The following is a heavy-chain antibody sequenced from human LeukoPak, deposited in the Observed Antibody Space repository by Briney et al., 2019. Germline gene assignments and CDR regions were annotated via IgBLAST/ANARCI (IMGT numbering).Heavy chain of an antibody. V-gene: IGHV3-23*01. D-gene: IGHD1-26*01. CDR3: AKDLFSGSWTPFDY. Sequence: GGSLRLSCAASGFTFSSYAMSWVRQAPGKGLEWVSAISGSGGSTYYADSVKGRFTISRGNSENTLYLQMNGLRAEDTALYYCAKDLFSGSWTPFDYWGQGTLVTVSS. CDR1: GFTFSSYA. CDR2: ISGSGGST. J-gene: IGHJ4*02.